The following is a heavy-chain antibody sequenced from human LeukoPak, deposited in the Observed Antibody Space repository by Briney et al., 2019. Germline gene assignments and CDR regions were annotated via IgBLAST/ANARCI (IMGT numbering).Heavy chain of an antibody. CDR3: TRLGEGNYYYGMDV. J-gene: IGHJ6*02. D-gene: IGHD4-17*01. CDR2: IRSKANSYAT. V-gene: IGHV3-73*01. Sequence: GGSLRLSCAASGFTFSGSAMHWVRQASGKGLEWVGRIRSKANSYATAYAASVRGRFTISRDDSKNTAYLQMNSLKTEDTAMYYCTRLGEGNYYYGMDVWGQGTTVTVSS. CDR1: GFTFSGSA.